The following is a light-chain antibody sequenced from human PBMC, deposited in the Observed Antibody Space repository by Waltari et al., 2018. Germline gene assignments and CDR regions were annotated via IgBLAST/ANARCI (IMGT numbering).Light chain of an antibody. J-gene: IGLJ1*01. CDR3: AAWDDSLSGYV. CDR2: RNN. V-gene: IGLV1-47*01. Sequence: QSVLTQPPSASGTPGQRVTISCSGSSSNIGSNYVYWYQQLPGTAPKLLTYRNNQRPSGVPDRFPGPKSGTSASLAISGLRSEDEADYYCAAWDDSLSGYVFGTGTKVTVL. CDR1: SSNIGSNY.